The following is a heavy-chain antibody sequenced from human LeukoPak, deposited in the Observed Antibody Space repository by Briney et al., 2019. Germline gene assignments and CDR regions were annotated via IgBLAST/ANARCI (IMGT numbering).Heavy chain of an antibody. CDR3: ARGGYSPLVGPSVGYYYYYMDV. J-gene: IGHJ6*03. D-gene: IGHD2-15*01. CDR1: GGTFSSYA. CDR2: IIPIFGTA. Sequence: GASVKVSCKASGGTFSSYAISWVRQAPGQGLEWMGGIIPIFGTANYAQKFQGRVTITADESTSTAYMELSSLRSEDTAVYYCARGGYSPLVGPSVGYYYYYMDVWGKGTTVTVSS. V-gene: IGHV1-69*13.